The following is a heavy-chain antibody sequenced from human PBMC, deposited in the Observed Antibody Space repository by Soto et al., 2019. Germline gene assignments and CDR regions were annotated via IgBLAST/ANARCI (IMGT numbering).Heavy chain of an antibody. D-gene: IGHD3-3*01. V-gene: IGHV1-3*01. J-gene: IGHJ4*02. CDR3: ARGLTIFGVVIGY. CDR2: INSGNGNT. Sequence: ASVKVSCKTSGYTFTGYVVDWVRQAPGQGLEWMGWINSGNGNTKYSERFQGRVTITRGTSASTSYMELNSLTSEDTAVYYCARGLTIFGVVIGYWGQGNLVNVSS. CDR1: GYTFTGYV.